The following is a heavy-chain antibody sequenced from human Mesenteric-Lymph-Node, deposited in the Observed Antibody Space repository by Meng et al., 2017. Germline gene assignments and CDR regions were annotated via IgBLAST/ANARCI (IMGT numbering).Heavy chain of an antibody. Sequence: GESLKISCAASGFTFSSYWMHWVRQVPGKGLVWVSRINNDGSVTNYADSVKGRFTISRDNARKTLFLQMNSLRAEDTAIYYCVRSWGLDYWGQGTLVTVSS. D-gene: IGHD6-13*01. V-gene: IGHV3-74*01. CDR2: INNDGSVT. J-gene: IGHJ4*02. CDR3: VRSWGLDY. CDR1: GFTFSSYW.